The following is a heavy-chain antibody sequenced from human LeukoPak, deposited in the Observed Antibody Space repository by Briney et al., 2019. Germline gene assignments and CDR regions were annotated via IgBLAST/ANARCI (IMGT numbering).Heavy chain of an antibody. V-gene: IGHV3-23*01. CDR1: GFTFSSYA. J-gene: IGHJ4*02. CDR3: ARDPYEAFFGAFDY. D-gene: IGHD3-3*01. Sequence: GGSLRLSCAASGFTFSSYAMSWVRQAPGKGLEWVSGISGRGDSTYYADSVKGRFTISRDNAKNSLYLQMNSLRAEDTGIYYCARDPYEAFFGAFDYWGQGTVVTVSS. CDR2: ISGRGDST.